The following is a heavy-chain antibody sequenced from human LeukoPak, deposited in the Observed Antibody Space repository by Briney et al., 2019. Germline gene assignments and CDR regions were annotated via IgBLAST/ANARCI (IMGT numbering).Heavy chain of an antibody. D-gene: IGHD3-10*01. CDR1: GYTFTSYY. CDR2: INPSGGST. Sequence: ASVKVSCKASGYTFTSYYMHWVRQAPGQGLEWMGIINPSGGSTSYAQKFQGRVTMTRDMSTSTVYMELSSLRSEDTAVYYCARAQRSLRITMVRGVPKGDWFDPWGQGTLVTVSS. J-gene: IGHJ5*02. CDR3: ARAQRSLRITMVRGVPKGDWFDP. V-gene: IGHV1-46*01.